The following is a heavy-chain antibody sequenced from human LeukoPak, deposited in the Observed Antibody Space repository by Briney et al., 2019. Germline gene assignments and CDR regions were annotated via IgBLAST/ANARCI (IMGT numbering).Heavy chain of an antibody. CDR1: GGSISTYY. CDR3: ARSYWYFDL. Sequence: SETLSLTCTVSGGSISTYYWSWIRQPPGKGLEWIGSIYHSGSTYYNPSLKSRVTISVDTSKNQFSLKLSSVTAADTAVYYCARSYWYFDLWGRGTLVTVSS. V-gene: IGHV4-59*08. J-gene: IGHJ2*01. CDR2: IYHSGST.